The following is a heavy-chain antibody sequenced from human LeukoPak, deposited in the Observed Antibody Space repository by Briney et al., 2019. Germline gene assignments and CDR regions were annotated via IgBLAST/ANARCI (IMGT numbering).Heavy chain of an antibody. D-gene: IGHD6-6*01. Sequence: GGSLRLSCAVSGFTFSGFWMSWSRQAPGKGLEWVASINSDGSEGYYADVVKGRFTISRDNAKNSLYLQINSLRAEDTAVNYCARSSYSSSSSVWGQGTMVTVSS. J-gene: IGHJ3*01. V-gene: IGHV3-7*03. CDR3: ARSSYSSSSSV. CDR2: INSDGSEG. CDR1: GFTFSGFW.